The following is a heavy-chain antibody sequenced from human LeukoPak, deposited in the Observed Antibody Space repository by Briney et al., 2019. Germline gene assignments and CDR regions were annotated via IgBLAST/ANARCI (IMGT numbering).Heavy chain of an antibody. CDR1: GGSISSSNW. CDR3: AREDAEQMDNSFDI. V-gene: IGHV4-4*02. Sequence: SETLSLTCAVSGGSISSSNWWSWVRQPPGKGLEWIGEIYHSGSTNYNPSLKSRVTISVDTSKNQFSLKLSSVTAADTAVYYCAREDAEQMDNSFDIWGQGTMVTVSS. CDR2: IYHSGST. J-gene: IGHJ3*02. D-gene: IGHD5-24*01.